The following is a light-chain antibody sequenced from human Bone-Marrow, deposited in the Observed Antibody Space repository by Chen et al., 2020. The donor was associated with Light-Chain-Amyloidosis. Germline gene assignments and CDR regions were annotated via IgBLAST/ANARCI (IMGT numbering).Light chain of an antibody. V-gene: IGLV1-47*01. CDR1: SSNIGSNY. Sequence: QSVLTQPPSASGTPGQRVTISCSGSSSNIGSNYVYWYQQLPGTAPKLLVYRNNQRPSGVPDRFSGSKSGTSASLAITGLQAEDEADYYCQSYDSSLSGLVFGGGTKLTVL. CDR2: RNN. CDR3: QSYDSSLSGLV. J-gene: IGLJ2*01.